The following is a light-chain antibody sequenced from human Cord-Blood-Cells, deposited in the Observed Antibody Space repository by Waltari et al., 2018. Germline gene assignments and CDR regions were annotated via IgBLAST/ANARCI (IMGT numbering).Light chain of an antibody. J-gene: IGLJ2*01. CDR3: AAWDDSLNGPV. CDR2: YDD. CDR1: SSNIGNNA. V-gene: IGLV1-36*01. Sequence: QSVLTQPPSVSEAPRQRVTISCSGSSSNIGNNAVNWYQQLPGKAPKLLIYYDDLLPSGVSDRFSVPKSGTSASLAISGLQSEDEADYYCAAWDDSLNGPVFGGGTKLTVL.